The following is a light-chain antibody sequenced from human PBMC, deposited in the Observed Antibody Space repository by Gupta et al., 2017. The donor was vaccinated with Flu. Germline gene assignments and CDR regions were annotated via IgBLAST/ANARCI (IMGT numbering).Light chain of an antibody. CDR1: SGSVSSSHY. CDR2: HTK. J-gene: IGLJ3*02. CDR3: ALYLGLGASL. Sequence: QTVVSQEPSLSVSPGGTVTLTCGLSSGSVSSSHYPTWYQQVPGQRPRTVIFHTKSQIAGVPERFSGSSLGDKVALTITGAQEDDEADYYCALYLGLGASLFGGGTKLTVL. V-gene: IGLV8-61*01.